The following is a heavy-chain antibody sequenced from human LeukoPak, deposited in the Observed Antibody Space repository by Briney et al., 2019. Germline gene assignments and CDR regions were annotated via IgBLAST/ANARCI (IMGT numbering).Heavy chain of an antibody. J-gene: IGHJ4*02. D-gene: IGHD3-10*01. CDR3: ARTSYGSGPFDY. CDR2: IYYSGST. CDR1: GGSISSYY. Sequence: SETLSLTCTVSGGSISSYYWSWIRQPPGKGLEWIGYIYYSGSTNYNPSLKSRVTISVDTSKNQFSLKLSSVTAADTAVYYCARTSYGSGPFDYWGQGTLVTVSS. V-gene: IGHV4-59*01.